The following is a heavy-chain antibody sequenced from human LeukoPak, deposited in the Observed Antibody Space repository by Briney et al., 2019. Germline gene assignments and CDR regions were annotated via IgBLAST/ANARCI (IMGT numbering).Heavy chain of an antibody. CDR1: GFTFSSYG. V-gene: IGHV3-30*18. D-gene: IGHD3-22*01. CDR3: ANEKYYYDSSGYYPPQDY. CDR2: ISYDGSNK. J-gene: IGHJ4*02. Sequence: QPGGSLRLSCAASGFTFSSYGMHWVRQAPGKGLEWVAVISYDGSNKYYADSVKGRFTISRDNSKNTLYLQMNSLRAEDTAVYYCANEKYYYDSSGYYPPQDYWGQGTLVTVSS.